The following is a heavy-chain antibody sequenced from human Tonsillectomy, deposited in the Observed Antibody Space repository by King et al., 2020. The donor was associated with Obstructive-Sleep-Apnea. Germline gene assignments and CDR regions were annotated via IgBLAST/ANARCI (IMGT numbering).Heavy chain of an antibody. Sequence: QLQLQESGPGLVKPSETLSLTCTVSGGSISSSSYYWGWIRQPPVKGLEWIGSIYYSGSTYYNPSLKSRVTRSGDTSKNQFALKLSSVTAADTAVYYCARDRTYILTGYYPFDYWGQGTLVTVSS. D-gene: IGHD3-9*01. CDR1: GGSISSSSYY. V-gene: IGHV4-39*07. CDR3: ARDRTYILTGYYPFDY. J-gene: IGHJ4*02. CDR2: IYYSGST.